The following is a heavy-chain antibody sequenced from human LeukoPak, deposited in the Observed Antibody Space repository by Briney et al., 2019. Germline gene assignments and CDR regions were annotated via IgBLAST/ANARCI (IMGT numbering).Heavy chain of an antibody. CDR3: ARAAARPYYFDY. CDR1: GSSISSGGYS. V-gene: IGHV4-30-2*01. D-gene: IGHD6-6*01. CDR2: IYHSGST. J-gene: IGHJ4*02. Sequence: PSQTLSLTCAVSGSSISSGGYSWSWIRQPPGKGLEWIGYIYHSGSTYYNPSLKSRVTISVDRSKNQFSLKLSSVTAADTAVYYCARAAARPYYFDYWGQGTLVTVSS.